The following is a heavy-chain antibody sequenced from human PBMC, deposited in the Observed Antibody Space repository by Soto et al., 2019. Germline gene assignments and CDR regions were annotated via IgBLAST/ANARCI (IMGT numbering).Heavy chain of an antibody. CDR1: GGTFSSYA. D-gene: IGHD2-15*01. Sequence: QVQLVQSGAEVKKPGSSVKVSCKASGGTFSSYAISWVRQAPGQGLEWMGGIISIFGTANYAQKFQGRVTITADESTSTAYMELSSLRSEDTAVYYCARVGRYCSGGSCYPASYYYGMDVWGQGTTVTVSS. CDR2: IISIFGTA. V-gene: IGHV1-69*12. CDR3: ARVGRYCSGGSCYPASYYYGMDV. J-gene: IGHJ6*02.